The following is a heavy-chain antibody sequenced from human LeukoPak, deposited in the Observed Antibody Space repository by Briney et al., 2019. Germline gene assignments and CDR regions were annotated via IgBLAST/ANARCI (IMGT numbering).Heavy chain of an antibody. J-gene: IGHJ5*02. CDR1: GGSISSYY. V-gene: IGHV4-59*01. D-gene: IGHD6-13*01. CDR2: IYYSGST. CDR3: AREGTGGSSWYSSATDNWFDP. Sequence: PSETLSLTCTVSGGSISSYYWSWIRQPPGKGLEWIGYIYYSGSTNYNPSLKSRVTISVDTSKNQFSLKLSSVTAADTAVYYCAREGTGGSSWYSSATDNWFDPWGQGTLVTVSS.